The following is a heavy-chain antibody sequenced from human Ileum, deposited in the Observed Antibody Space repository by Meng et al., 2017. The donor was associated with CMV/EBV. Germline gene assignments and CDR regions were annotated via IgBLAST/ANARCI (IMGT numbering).Heavy chain of an antibody. Sequence: TLNQSVPTLVTHTQTLNMTCTFYGFSFSTSKAGVASIRLPPGKALESLALIYWDDDTRYNPSLKTRLTITKDTSKHQVILTMTKMDPADTATYFCVHRSYSGQDDYWGQGALVTVSS. D-gene: IGHD5-12*01. V-gene: IGHV2-5*02. CDR2: IYWDDDT. CDR1: GFSFSTSKAG. J-gene: IGHJ4*02. CDR3: VHRSYSGQDDY.